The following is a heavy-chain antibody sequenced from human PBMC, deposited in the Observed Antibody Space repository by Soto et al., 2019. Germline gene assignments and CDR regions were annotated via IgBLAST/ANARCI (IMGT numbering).Heavy chain of an antibody. CDR1: GYTFTSYA. CDR2: INAGNGNT. J-gene: IGHJ4*02. CDR3: ARDEDY. V-gene: IGHV1-3*01. Sequence: QVQLGQSGAEVKKPGASVKISCEASGYTFTSYALHWVRQAPGQRLEWMGWINAGNGNTKYSQRFQDRVTLTRDTSASTAYMELNNLRSEDTAVYFCARDEDYWGQGTLVTVSS.